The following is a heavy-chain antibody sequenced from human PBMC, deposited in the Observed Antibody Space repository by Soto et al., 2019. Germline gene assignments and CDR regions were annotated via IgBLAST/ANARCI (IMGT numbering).Heavy chain of an antibody. CDR2: ISSSSSYT. Sequence: PGGSLRLSCAASGFTFSDYYMSWIRQAPGKGLEWVSYISSSSSYTNYADPVKGRFTISRDNAKNSLYLQMNSLRAEDTAVYYCARDPTGSFSSDYWGQGTLVTVSS. D-gene: IGHD1-26*01. V-gene: IGHV3-11*06. CDR3: ARDPTGSFSSDY. CDR1: GFTFSDYY. J-gene: IGHJ4*02.